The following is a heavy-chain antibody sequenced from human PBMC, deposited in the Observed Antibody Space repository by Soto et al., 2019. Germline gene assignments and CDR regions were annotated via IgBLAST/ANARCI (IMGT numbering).Heavy chain of an antibody. Sequence: QVQLVESGGGVVQPGRSLRLSCAASGFTFSSSGMHWVRQAPGKGLEWVAVIWYDGSNKYYADSVKGRFTISRDNSKNTLYLQINSLRAEDTAVYYSARSYTSSGSYCDYWGQGTLVTVSS. D-gene: IGHD1-26*01. CDR1: GFTFSSSG. V-gene: IGHV3-33*01. CDR3: ARSYTSSGSYCDY. J-gene: IGHJ4*02. CDR2: IWYDGSNK.